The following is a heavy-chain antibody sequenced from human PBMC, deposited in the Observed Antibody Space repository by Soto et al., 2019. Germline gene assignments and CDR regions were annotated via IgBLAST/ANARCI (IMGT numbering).Heavy chain of an antibody. CDR1: GFTFSRYS. J-gene: IGHJ4*02. CDR3: ARVAY. V-gene: IGHV3-21*06. Sequence: GGSLRLSCTASGFTFSRYSMNWVRQAPGKGLEWVASISSASNDITYADSVKGRFIISRDNAKNSLFLQMNDLRPEDTALYYCARVAYWGQGTLVTVSS. CDR2: ISSASNDI.